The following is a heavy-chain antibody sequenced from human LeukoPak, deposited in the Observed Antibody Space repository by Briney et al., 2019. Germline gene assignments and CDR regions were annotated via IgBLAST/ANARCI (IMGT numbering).Heavy chain of an antibody. D-gene: IGHD3-3*01. CDR1: GASIRSYY. J-gene: IGHJ4*02. CDR2: IYYSGNT. CDR3: ARDAGYGVQTQ. V-gene: IGHV4-39*07. Sequence: PSETLSLTCTVSGASIRSYYWGWIRQPPGKGLEWIGSIYYSGNTYYSPSLKSRVTLSVDTSKNQFSLKLSSVTAADTAVYYCARDAGYGVQTQWGQGTLVTVSS.